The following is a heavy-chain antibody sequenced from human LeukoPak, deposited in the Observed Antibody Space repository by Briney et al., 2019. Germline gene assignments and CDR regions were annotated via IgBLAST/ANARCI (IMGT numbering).Heavy chain of an antibody. Sequence: PSETLSLTXTVSGGSISSSSYYWAWIGQPPGKGLEWIGSMHYSGSTYSNPSLKSRVTISVDTSKNQFSLKMSSVTAADTAFYYCARQGGYNYGDYAHYWGQGTLVTVSS. CDR2: MHYSGST. D-gene: IGHD4-17*01. CDR3: ARQGGYNYGDYAHY. J-gene: IGHJ4*02. V-gene: IGHV4-39*01. CDR1: GGSISSSSYY.